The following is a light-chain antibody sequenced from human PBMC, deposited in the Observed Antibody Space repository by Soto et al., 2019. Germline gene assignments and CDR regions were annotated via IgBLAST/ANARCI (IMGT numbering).Light chain of an antibody. CDR3: QQLSTYPRT. CDR1: QGISSY. Sequence: IQLTQSPSSLSASVGDRVTITCRASQGISSYLASYQQKPGKAPKLLIYATSTLQGGVPSRFSGSGSGTDFTLTISSLQPEDFATYYCQQLSTYPRTFGQGTKVDIK. J-gene: IGKJ1*01. CDR2: ATS. V-gene: IGKV1-9*01.